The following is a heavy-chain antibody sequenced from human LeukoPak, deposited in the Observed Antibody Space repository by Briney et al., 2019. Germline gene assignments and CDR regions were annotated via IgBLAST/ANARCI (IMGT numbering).Heavy chain of an antibody. D-gene: IGHD6-13*01. Sequence: GESLKISCKGSGYSFTSYWIGWVRQMPGKGLEWMGIIYPGDSDTRYSPSFQGQVTISADKSISTAYQQWSSLKASDTAMYYCARQRRNGGIAASNDAFDIWGQGTMVTVSS. J-gene: IGHJ3*02. CDR2: IYPGDSDT. V-gene: IGHV5-51*01. CDR3: ARQRRNGGIAASNDAFDI. CDR1: GYSFTSYW.